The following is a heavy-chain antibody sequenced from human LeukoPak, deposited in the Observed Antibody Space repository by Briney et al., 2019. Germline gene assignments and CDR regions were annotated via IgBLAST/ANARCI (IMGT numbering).Heavy chain of an antibody. V-gene: IGHV4-30-2*01. J-gene: IGHJ4*02. CDR2: IYHSGST. CDR1: GGSISSGGYY. CDR3: ARVTLGWSLDY. Sequence: SETLSLTCTVSGGSISSGGYYRSWIRQPPGKGLEWIGYIYHSGSTYYNPSLKSRATISVDRSKNQFSLKLSSVTAADTAVYYCARVTLGWSLDYWGQGTLVTVSS. D-gene: IGHD2-15*01.